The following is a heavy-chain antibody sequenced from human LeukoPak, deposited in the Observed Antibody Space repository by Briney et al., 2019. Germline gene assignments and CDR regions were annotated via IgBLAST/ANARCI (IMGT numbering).Heavy chain of an antibody. CDR1: GGSISSTSYY. CDR2: ICYSGTT. CDR3: ASLLYYYDSSGQYFLEFQH. D-gene: IGHD3-22*01. V-gene: IGHV4-39*01. J-gene: IGHJ1*01. Sequence: SETLSLTCTVSGGSISSTSYYWGWIRQPPGKGLEWIGRICYSGTTYYNPSLKSRVTISVDTSKNQFSLKLSSVTAADTAVYYCASLLYYYDSSGQYFLEFQHWGQGTLVTVSS.